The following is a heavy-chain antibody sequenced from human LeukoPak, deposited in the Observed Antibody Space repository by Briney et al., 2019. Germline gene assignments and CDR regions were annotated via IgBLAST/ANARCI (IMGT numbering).Heavy chain of an antibody. V-gene: IGHV3-74*01. J-gene: IGHJ4*02. CDR1: DFTFSTYW. Sequence: PGGSLRLSCAGSDFTFSTYWMHWVRQAPGKGLVWVSRISTDGISRTYADSVKGRFTLSRDNAKNSLSLEMNSQRAEDTAVYYCARGKYSFDYWGQGTLVTVSS. CDR3: ARGKYSFDY. CDR2: ISTDGISR.